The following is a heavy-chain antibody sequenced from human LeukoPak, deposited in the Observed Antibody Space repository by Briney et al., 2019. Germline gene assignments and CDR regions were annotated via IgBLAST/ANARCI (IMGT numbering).Heavy chain of an antibody. Sequence: ASVKVSCKVSGYTLTELSMHWVRQAPGQGLEWMGWINTNTGNPTYAQGFTGRFVFSLDTSVSTAYLQISSLKAEDTAVYYCARRGSSWQTRSWFDPWGQGTLVTVSS. CDR2: INTNTGNP. D-gene: IGHD6-13*01. CDR1: GYTLTELS. CDR3: ARRGSSWQTRSWFDP. J-gene: IGHJ5*02. V-gene: IGHV7-4-1*02.